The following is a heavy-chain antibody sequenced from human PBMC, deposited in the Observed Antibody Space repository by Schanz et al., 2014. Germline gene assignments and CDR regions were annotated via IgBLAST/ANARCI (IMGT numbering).Heavy chain of an antibody. V-gene: IGHV1-69*08. D-gene: IGHD6-13*01. CDR2: IIPIAGIT. CDR3: ARDGVDAAAGGNY. Sequence: QVQLVQSGAEVKKPGSSVKVSCKASGGTFNSYTINWVRQAPGQGLEWMGRIIPIAGITNYAQRFQGRVTITADKSSDTAYMELTSLRSEDTAVYYCARDGVDAAAGGNYWGQGTLVTVSS. J-gene: IGHJ4*02. CDR1: GGTFNSYT.